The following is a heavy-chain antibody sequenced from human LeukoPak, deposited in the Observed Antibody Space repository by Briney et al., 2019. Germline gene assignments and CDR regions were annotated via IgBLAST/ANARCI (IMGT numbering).Heavy chain of an antibody. Sequence: PGGSLRLSCAASGFTFSRYWMSWVRQAPGKGLEWGANIKQDGSEKNYVDSVKGRFTISRDNAKNSLYLQMNSLRAEDTALYYCARAKCSNTSCYGNYYYYMDVWGKGTTVTVSS. D-gene: IGHD2-2*01. CDR3: ARAKCSNTSCYGNYYYYMDV. J-gene: IGHJ6*03. V-gene: IGHV3-7*03. CDR1: GFTFSRYW. CDR2: IKQDGSEK.